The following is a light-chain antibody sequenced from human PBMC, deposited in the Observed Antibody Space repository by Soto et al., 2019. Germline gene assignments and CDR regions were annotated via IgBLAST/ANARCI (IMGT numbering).Light chain of an antibody. V-gene: IGKV3-20*01. CDR1: RSISTY. CDR3: HQYGTSPWT. Sequence: ETVLTQSPATLSLSPGERATLSCRASRSISTYLAWYQQKPGQAPRLLIYGASSRATGIPDRFSGRGSGTDFTLTVSSLEPEDFAVFYCHQYGTSPWTFGQGTRLEIK. J-gene: IGKJ5*01. CDR2: GAS.